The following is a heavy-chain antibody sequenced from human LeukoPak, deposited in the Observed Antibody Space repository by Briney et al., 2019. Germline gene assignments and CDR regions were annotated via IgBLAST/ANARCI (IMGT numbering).Heavy chain of an antibody. CDR3: ARVGSGTTRDY. CDR1: GFTFSSYW. Sequence: GGPLRLSCAPSGFTFSSYWMHWVRQAPGKGLVWVTRNSNDGSSTSYADSVKGRDTISRDNARHTLYLQMNSLRAEDTALYYCARVGSGTTRDYWGQGTLVTVSS. V-gene: IGHV3-74*01. CDR2: NSNDGSST. J-gene: IGHJ4*02. D-gene: IGHD1-14*01.